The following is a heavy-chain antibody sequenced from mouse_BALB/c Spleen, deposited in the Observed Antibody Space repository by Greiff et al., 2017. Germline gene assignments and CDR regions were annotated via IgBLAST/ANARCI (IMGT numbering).Heavy chain of an antibody. Sequence: EVQRVESGGGLVKPGGSLKLSCAASGFAFSSYDMSWVRQTPEKRLEWVAYISSGGGSTYYPDTVKGRFTISRDNAKNTLYLKMSSLKSEDTAMYYCARHYCGSSYEGYFDYWGQGTTLTVSS. CDR3: ARHYCGSSYEGYFDY. J-gene: IGHJ2*01. V-gene: IGHV5-12-1*01. CDR2: ISSGGGST. D-gene: IGHD1-1*01. CDR1: GFAFSSYD.